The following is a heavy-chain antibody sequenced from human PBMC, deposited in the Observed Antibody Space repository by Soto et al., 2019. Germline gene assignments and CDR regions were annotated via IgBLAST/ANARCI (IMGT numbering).Heavy chain of an antibody. D-gene: IGHD2-2*01. V-gene: IGHV1-18*01. J-gene: IGHJ5*02. Sequence: ASGKVSCQASGWTFASSGISWVRQAPGQGLEWMGWISAYTGNTNYAQKLQGRVTMTTDTSTSTAYMELRSLRSDDTAVYYCARDQPTHQGWFDPWGQGTLVTVSS. CDR2: ISAYTGNT. CDR1: GWTFASSG. CDR3: ARDQPTHQGWFDP.